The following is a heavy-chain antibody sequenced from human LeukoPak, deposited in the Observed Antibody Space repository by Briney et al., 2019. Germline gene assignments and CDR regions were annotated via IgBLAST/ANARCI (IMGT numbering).Heavy chain of an antibody. D-gene: IGHD1-26*01. J-gene: IGHJ6*02. Sequence: SETLSLTCTVSGGSISSYYWSWIRQPPGKGLEWIGYVYYSGSTNYNPSLKSRVTISVDTSKNQFSLKLTSVTAADTAVYYCARDLIGGATKNYYFGLDVWGQGTPVTVSS. V-gene: IGHV4-59*01. CDR2: VYYSGST. CDR1: GGSISSYY. CDR3: ARDLIGGATKNYYFGLDV.